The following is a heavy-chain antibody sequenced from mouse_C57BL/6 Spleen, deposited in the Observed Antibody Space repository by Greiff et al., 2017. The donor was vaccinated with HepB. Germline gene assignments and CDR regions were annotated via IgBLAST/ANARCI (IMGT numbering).Heavy chain of an antibody. V-gene: IGHV5-4*01. J-gene: IGHJ2*01. CDR2: ISDGGSYT. D-gene: IGHD3-3*01. Sequence: DVQLVESGGGLVKPGGSLKLSCAASGFTFSSYAMSWVRQTPEKRLEWVATISDGGSYTYYPDNVKGRFTISRDNAKNNLYLQMSHLKSEDTAMYYCARDRELFFDDWGQGTTLTVSS. CDR1: GFTFSSYA. CDR3: ARDRELFFDD.